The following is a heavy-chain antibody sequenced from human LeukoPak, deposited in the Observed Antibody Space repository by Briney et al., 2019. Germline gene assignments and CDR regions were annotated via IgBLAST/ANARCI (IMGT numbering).Heavy chain of an antibody. Sequence: KPSGTLSLTCAVSGGSISSSNWWCWVRQPPGKGLEWIGEIYHSGSTNYNPSLKSRVTISVDKSKNQFSLKLSSVTAADTAVYYCARSEFIAAAGTYYYYYCMDVWGKGTTVTVSS. CDR1: GGSISSSNW. V-gene: IGHV4-4*02. D-gene: IGHD6-13*01. CDR3: ARSEFIAAAGTYYYYYCMDV. J-gene: IGHJ6*03. CDR2: IYHSGST.